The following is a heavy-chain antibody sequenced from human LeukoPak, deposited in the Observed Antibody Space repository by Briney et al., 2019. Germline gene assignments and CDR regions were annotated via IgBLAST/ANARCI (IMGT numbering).Heavy chain of an antibody. CDR1: GFTFSSYW. D-gene: IGHD2-15*01. J-gene: IGHJ1*01. V-gene: IGHV3-74*01. CDR3: ARAGGRLAGFQH. Sequence: GGSLRLSCAASGFTFSSYWMHWVRHAPGKGLVWVSRINSDGSSTSYADSVKGRFTISRDNAKNTLYLQMNSLRAEDTAVYYCARAGGRLAGFQHWGQGTLVTVSS. CDR2: INSDGSST.